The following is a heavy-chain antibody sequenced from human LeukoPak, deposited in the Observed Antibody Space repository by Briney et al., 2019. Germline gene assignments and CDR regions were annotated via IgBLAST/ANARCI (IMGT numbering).Heavy chain of an antibody. D-gene: IGHD2-15*01. CDR3: AKGPRSDMVVVLAAFELDY. Sequence: GGSLRLSCAASGFTFSSYAMSWVRQAPGKGLEWVSAISGSGGSTYYADSVKGRFTISRDNSKNTLYLQMNSLRAEDTAVYYCAKGPRSDMVVVLAAFELDYWGQGTLVTVSS. CDR1: GFTFSSYA. V-gene: IGHV3-23*01. J-gene: IGHJ4*02. CDR2: ISGSGGST.